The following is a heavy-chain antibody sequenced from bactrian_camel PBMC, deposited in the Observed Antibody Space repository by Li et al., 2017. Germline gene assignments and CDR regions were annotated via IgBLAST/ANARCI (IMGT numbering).Heavy chain of an antibody. V-gene: IGHV3S10*01. D-gene: IGHD6*01. J-gene: IGHJ4*01. Sequence: VQLVESGGGLVQPGGSLRLSCAASGFFFSSYAMNWVRQAPGKGLEWVSSIRDGTSGYAASVKGRFTGSTDNDKNTVYLQMNNLKPEDTDVYYCVLWDSPMGVTVVPNEGGRGTQVTVS. CDR1: GFFFSSYA. CDR2: IRDGTS. CDR3: VLWDSPMGVTVVPNE.